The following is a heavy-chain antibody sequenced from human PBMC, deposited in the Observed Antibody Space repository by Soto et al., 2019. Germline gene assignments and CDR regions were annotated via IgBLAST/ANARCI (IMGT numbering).Heavy chain of an antibody. J-gene: IGHJ3*02. CDR1: GYTFTSYD. Sequence: GASVKFSCKASGYTFTSYDINWVRQATGQGLECMGWMNPNSGNTGYAQKFQGRVTMTRXTXXSXXXMXLRXLRXEDTAVYYCAREGRSSTNYYDSSGSREKPDIWG. CDR2: MNPNSGNT. CDR3: AREGRSSTNYYDSSGSREKPDI. D-gene: IGHD3-22*01. V-gene: IGHV1-8*01.